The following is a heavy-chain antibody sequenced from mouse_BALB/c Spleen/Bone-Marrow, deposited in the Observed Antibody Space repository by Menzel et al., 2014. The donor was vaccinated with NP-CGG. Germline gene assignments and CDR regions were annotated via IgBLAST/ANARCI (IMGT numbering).Heavy chain of an antibody. CDR2: IWGDGST. J-gene: IGHJ3*01. Sequence: VQRVESGPGLVAPSQSLSITCTVSGFSLTGYGVTWVRQPPGKGLEWLGMIWGDGSTDYNSALKSRLSISKDNSKSQVFLKMNSLQTDDTARYYCARGPPFAYWGQGTLVTVSA. CDR3: ARGPPFAY. CDR1: GFSLTGYG. V-gene: IGHV2-6-7*01.